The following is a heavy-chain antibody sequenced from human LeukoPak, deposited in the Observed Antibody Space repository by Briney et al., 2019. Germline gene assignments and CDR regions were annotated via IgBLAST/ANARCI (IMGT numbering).Heavy chain of an antibody. D-gene: IGHD3-10*01. Sequence: SETLSLTCAVYGGSFSGYYWSWIRQPPGKGLEWIGEINHSGSTNYNPSFKSRVTISVDTSKNQFSLKLSSVTAADTAVYYCARAPYYYGSGFDYWGQGTLVTVSS. CDR3: ARAPYYYGSGFDY. J-gene: IGHJ4*02. CDR2: INHSGST. V-gene: IGHV4-34*01. CDR1: GGSFSGYY.